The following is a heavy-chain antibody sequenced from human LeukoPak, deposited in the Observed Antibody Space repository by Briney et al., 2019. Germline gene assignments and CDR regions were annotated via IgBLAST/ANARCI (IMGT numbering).Heavy chain of an antibody. CDR2: IYTSGST. CDR1: GVSISSYY. CDR3: ARDISEALSEAC. Sequence: AETLSLTCTVSGVSISSYYWSWIRQPAGKGLEWIGRIYTSGSTNYNPSLKSRVTMSVDTSKNQFSLKLSSVTAADTAVYYCARDISEALSEACWGQGTLVTVAS. V-gene: IGHV4-4*07. J-gene: IGHJ1*01.